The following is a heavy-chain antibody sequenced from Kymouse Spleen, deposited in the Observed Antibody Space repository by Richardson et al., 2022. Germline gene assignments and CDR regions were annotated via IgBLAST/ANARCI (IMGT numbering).Heavy chain of an antibody. Sequence: QVQLQESGPGLVKPSQTLSLTCTVSGGSISSGGYYWSWIRQHPGKGLEWIGYIYYSGSTYYNPSLKSRVTISVDTSKNQFSLKLSSVTAADTAVYYCARDGYGSGSYGYYYYGMDVWGQGTTVTVSS. CDR2: IYYSGST. CDR3: ARDGYGSGSYGYYYYGMDV. D-gene: IGHD3-10*01. J-gene: IGHJ6*02. V-gene: IGHV4-31*03. CDR1: GGSISSGGYY.